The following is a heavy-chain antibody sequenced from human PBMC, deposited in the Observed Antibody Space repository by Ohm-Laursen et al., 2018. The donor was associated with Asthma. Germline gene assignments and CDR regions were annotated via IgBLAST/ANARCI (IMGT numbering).Heavy chain of an antibody. V-gene: IGHV4-31*11. CDR3: ARDAPGGSPFDS. CDR2: IFDSGST. D-gene: IGHD1-26*01. CDR1: DSSITSSTSY. Sequence: SQTLSLTCAVSDSSITSSTSYWSWIRQHPGKGLEWIGSIFDSGSTHYNPSLKSRLTLSVDTSMNQFSLRLSSVTAADTAVYYCARDAPGGSPFDSWGQGTLVIVSS. J-gene: IGHJ4*02.